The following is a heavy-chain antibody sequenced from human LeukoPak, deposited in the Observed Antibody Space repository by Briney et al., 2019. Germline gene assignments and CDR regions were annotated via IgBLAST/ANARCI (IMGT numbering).Heavy chain of an antibody. J-gene: IGHJ4*02. CDR1: GYTFTGYY. D-gene: IGHD6-13*01. Sequence: ASVKVSCKASGYTFTGYYMHWVRQAPGQGLGWMGWINPNSGGANYAQKFQGRVTMTRDTSISTAYMELSRLRSDDTAAYYCARASSSSWENDYWGQGTLVTVSS. CDR3: ARASSSSWENDY. V-gene: IGHV1-2*02. CDR2: INPNSGGA.